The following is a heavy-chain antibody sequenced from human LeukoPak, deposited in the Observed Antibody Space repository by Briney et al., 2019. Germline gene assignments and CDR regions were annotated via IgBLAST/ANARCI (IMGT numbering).Heavy chain of an antibody. D-gene: IGHD3-10*01. CDR2: INHSGST. CDR3: ARRTIAMVRGVSNWFDP. Sequence: SETLSLTCAVYGGSFSGYYWSWIRQPPGKGLEWIGEINHSGSTNYNPSLKSRVTISVDTSKNQFSLKLSSVTAADTAVYYCARRTIAMVRGVSNWFDPWGQGTLLTVSS. J-gene: IGHJ5*02. CDR1: GGSFSGYY. V-gene: IGHV4-34*01.